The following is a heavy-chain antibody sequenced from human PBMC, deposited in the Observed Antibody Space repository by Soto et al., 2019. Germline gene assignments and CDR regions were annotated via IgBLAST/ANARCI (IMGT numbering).Heavy chain of an antibody. CDR3: AGSGYYGLSGYGLYYYYGLDF. CDR1: GGTFSSYA. Sequence: SVKVSCKASGGTFSSYAISWVRQAPGQGLEWMGGIIPIFGTANYAQKFQGRVTITADESTSTAYMELSSLRSEDTAVYYCAGSGYYGLSGYGLYYYYGLDFWGQGSTVTGSS. CDR2: IIPIFGTA. V-gene: IGHV1-69*13. D-gene: IGHD3-3*01. J-gene: IGHJ6*02.